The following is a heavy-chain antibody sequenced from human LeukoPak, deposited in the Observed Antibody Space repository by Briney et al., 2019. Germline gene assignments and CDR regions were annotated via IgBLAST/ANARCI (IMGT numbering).Heavy chain of an antibody. CDR2: IFYSGST. V-gene: IGHV4-39*07. CDR3: RGALGAFDI. Sequence: SETLSLTCAVSSGSISTSNYYWGWVRQPPGKALEWIGNIFYSGSTYYSPSLKSRVTISLDTSRNQFSLKLNSVTAADTAVYYCRGALGAFDIWGQGTMVTVSS. CDR1: SGSISTSNYY. D-gene: IGHD6-13*01. J-gene: IGHJ3*02.